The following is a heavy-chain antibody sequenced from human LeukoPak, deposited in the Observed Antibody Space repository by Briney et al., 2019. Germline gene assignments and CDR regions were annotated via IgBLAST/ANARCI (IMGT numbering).Heavy chain of an antibody. V-gene: IGHV1-18*01. CDR1: GYTFNTYG. CDR2: ISAYNGNT. CDR3: ARERDYSNYFRFDP. J-gene: IGHJ5*02. Sequence: ASVRVSCKASGYTFNTYGISWVRQAPGQGLEWMGWISAYNGNTNYAQKLQGRVTMTTDTSTSTAYMELRSLRSDDTAVYYCARERDYSNYFRFDPWGQGTLVTVSS. D-gene: IGHD4-11*01.